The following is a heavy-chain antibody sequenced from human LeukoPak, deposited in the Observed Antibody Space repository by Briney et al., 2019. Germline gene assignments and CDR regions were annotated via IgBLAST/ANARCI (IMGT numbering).Heavy chain of an antibody. V-gene: IGHV3-9*01. CDR2: ISWNSGSI. CDR3: AKDKINTPYYMDV. CDR1: GFTFDDYA. J-gene: IGHJ6*03. Sequence: PGGSLRLSCAASGFTFDDYAMHWVRQAPGKGLEWVSGISWNSGSIGYADSVKGRFTISRDNAKNSLYLQMNSLRAEDTALYYCAKDKINTPYYMDVWGKGTTVTISS.